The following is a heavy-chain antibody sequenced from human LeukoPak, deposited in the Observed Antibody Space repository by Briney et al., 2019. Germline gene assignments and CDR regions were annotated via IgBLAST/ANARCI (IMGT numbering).Heavy chain of an antibody. V-gene: IGHV3-21*01. D-gene: IGHD3-10*01. CDR2: ISSSSSYI. J-gene: IGHJ4*02. CDR3: ARGFSRRGHYFDY. Sequence: GGSLRLSCAAPGFTFSSYSMNWVRQAPGKGLEWVSSISSSSSYIYYADSVKGRFTISRDNAKNSLYLQMNSLRAEGTAVYYCARGFSRRGHYFDYWGQGTLVTVSS. CDR1: GFTFSSYS.